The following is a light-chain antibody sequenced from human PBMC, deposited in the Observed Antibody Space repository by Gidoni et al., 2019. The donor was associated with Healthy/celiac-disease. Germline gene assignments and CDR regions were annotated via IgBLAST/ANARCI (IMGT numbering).Light chain of an antibody. CDR1: QSVSSY. CDR3: HQRSNWPPLLT. J-gene: IGKJ4*01. Sequence: ETVLTQTPTTLSLSPGERATLSCRASQSVSSYLAWYQQKPGQAPRLLIYDASNRATGIPARFSASGSGTDFTLTISSLEPEDFAVYYCHQRSNWPPLLTFGGGTKVEIK. CDR2: DAS. V-gene: IGKV3-11*01.